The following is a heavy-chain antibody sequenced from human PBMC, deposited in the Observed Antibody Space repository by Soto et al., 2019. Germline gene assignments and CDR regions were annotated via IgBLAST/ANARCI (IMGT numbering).Heavy chain of an antibody. CDR2: INPSGGYT. Sequence: QVQLVQSGAEVKKPGASVRVSCKASGYTFTNYYIHWVRQAPGQGLEWMGIINPSGGYTSYAQKFQGRVTMTRDSSTNTVYMVLSSLRSEDTAVYYCARGFSGGWPFDYWGQGTLVTVSS. CDR1: GYTFTNYY. J-gene: IGHJ4*02. D-gene: IGHD6-19*01. V-gene: IGHV1-46*01. CDR3: ARGFSGGWPFDY.